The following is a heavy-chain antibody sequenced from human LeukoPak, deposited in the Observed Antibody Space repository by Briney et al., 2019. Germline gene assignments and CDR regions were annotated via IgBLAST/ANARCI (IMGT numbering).Heavy chain of an antibody. CDR1: GYTFTSYD. CDR2: MDPNSGAT. CDR3: ARARNAITIFGVVTVRGGMDV. D-gene: IGHD3-3*01. V-gene: IGHV1-8*01. Sequence: ASVKVSCKASGYTFTSYDFNWLRQATGQGPEWMGWMDPNSGATGYAQKFQGRVTMTRNTSISTAYMELSSLRSEDTAVYYCARARNAITIFGVVTVRGGMDVWGQGTTVTVSS. J-gene: IGHJ6*02.